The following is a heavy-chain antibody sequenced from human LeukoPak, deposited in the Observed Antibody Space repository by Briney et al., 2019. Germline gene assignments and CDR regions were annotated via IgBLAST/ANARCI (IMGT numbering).Heavy chain of an antibody. CDR2: IIPLVPAT. CDR3: AASPITTTTMAYLYHYVDV. V-gene: IGHV1-69*05. J-gene: IGHJ6*03. D-gene: IGHD1-20*01. CDR1: GVTFNTYA. Sequence: SVKVSCKASGVTFNTYAFVWVRQAPGQGLEWMGGIIPLVPATNYAQEFQGRVTISTDASTGTVYMELSSLRSEDTALYYCAASPITTTTMAYLYHYVDVWGAGTAVTVSS.